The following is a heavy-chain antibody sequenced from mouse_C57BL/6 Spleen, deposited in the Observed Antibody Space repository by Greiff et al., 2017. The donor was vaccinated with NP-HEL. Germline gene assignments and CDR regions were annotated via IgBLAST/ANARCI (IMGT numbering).Heavy chain of an antibody. CDR2: IYPSDSET. D-gene: IGHD1-1*01. CDR1: GYTFTSYW. V-gene: IGHV1-61*01. CDR3: ARGRNYVGWYFDV. J-gene: IGHJ1*03. Sequence: QVQLQQPGAELVRPGSSVKLSCKASGYTFTSYWMDWVKQRPGQGLEWIGNIYPSDSETHYNQKFKDKATLTVDKSSSTAYMQLSSLTSEDSAVYYCARGRNYVGWYFDVWGTGTTVTVSS.